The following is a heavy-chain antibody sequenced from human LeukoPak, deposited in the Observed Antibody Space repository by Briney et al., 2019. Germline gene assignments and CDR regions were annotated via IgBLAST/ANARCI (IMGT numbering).Heavy chain of an antibody. CDR3: ARGPAYYDSSGYYYFDY. V-gene: IGHV4-34*01. CDR1: GGSFSGYY. CDR2: INHSGST. D-gene: IGHD3-22*01. Sequence: SETLSLTCAVYGGSFSGYYWSWIRQPPGKGLEWIGEINHSGSTNYNPSLKSRVTISADTSKNQFSLKLSSVTAADTAVYYCARGPAYYDSSGYYYFDYWGQGTLVTVSS. J-gene: IGHJ4*02.